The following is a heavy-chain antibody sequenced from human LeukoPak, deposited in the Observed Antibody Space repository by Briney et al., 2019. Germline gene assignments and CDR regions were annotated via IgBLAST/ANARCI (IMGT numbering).Heavy chain of an antibody. CDR2: IIPIFGTA. Sequence: ASVKVSCKASGGTFSSYAISWVRQAPGQGLEWMGGIIPIFGTANYAQTFQGRVTITTDESTSTAYMELSSLRSEDTAVYYCALSQDCSGGSCYSYYWGQGTLVTVSS. D-gene: IGHD2-15*01. V-gene: IGHV1-69*05. CDR3: ALSQDCSGGSCYSYY. CDR1: GGTFSSYA. J-gene: IGHJ4*02.